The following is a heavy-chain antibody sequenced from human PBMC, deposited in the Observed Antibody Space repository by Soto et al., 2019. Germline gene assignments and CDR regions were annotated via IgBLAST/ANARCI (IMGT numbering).Heavy chain of an antibody. CDR1: GYTFTSYY. Sequence: QVQLVQSGAEVKKPGASVRVSCKAFGYTFTSYYIHWVRQAPGQGLEWMGIIAPSGGSTTYAQKFQGRLTMTRDTSTSTVYMALSSLGSEDTAVYYCARAGTTSAFDVWGQGTTVIVSS. D-gene: IGHD1-7*01. V-gene: IGHV1-46*01. J-gene: IGHJ3*01. CDR3: ARAGTTSAFDV. CDR2: IAPSGGST.